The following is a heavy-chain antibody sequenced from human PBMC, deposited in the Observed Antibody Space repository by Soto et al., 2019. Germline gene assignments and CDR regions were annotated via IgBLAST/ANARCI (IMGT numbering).Heavy chain of an antibody. Sequence: QVQLQQWGAGLLKPSETLSLTCAVYGGSFSGYYWSWIRQPPGKGLEWIGEINHSGSTNYNPSLKSRVTRSVDTSKNHFSLKLSSVTAADTAVYYCARGGKHIVVVTASEDWFDYWGQGPLVTVSS. CDR2: INHSGST. J-gene: IGHJ4*02. V-gene: IGHV4-34*01. CDR1: GGSFSGYY. CDR3: ARGGKHIVVVTASEDWFDY. D-gene: IGHD2-21*02.